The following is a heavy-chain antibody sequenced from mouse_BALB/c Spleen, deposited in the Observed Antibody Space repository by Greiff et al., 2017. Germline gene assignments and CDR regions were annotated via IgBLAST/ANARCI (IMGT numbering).Heavy chain of an antibody. CDR1: GYTFTSYT. CDR3: AREVRLAWFAY. D-gene: IGHD2-14*01. CDR2: INPSSGYT. J-gene: IGHJ3*01. V-gene: IGHV1-4*02. Sequence: VKLMESAAELARPGASVKMSCKASGYTFTSYTMHWVKQRPGQGLEWIGYINPSSGYTEYNQKFKDKTTLTADKSSSTAYMQLSSLTSEDSAVYYCAREVRLAWFAYWGQGTLVTVSA.